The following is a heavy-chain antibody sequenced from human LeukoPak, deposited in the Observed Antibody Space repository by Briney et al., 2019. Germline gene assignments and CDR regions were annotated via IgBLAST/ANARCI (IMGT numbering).Heavy chain of an antibody. J-gene: IGHJ4*02. CDR2: IWYDGTNK. D-gene: IGHD3-22*01. CDR3: ARDRGPYDSSGYYPDY. CDR1: GFTFSSYG. V-gene: IGHV3-33*01. Sequence: GGSLRLSCAASGFTFSSYGMHWVRQAPGKGLEWVAVIWYDGTNKYYADSVKGRFTISRDNSKNTLYLQMNSLRAEDTAVYYCARDRGPYDSSGYYPDYWGQGTLVTVSS.